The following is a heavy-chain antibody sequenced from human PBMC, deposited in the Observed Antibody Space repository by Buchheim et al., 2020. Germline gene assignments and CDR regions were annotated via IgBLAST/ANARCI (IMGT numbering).Heavy chain of an antibody. V-gene: IGHV3-48*03. J-gene: IGHJ5*02. CDR3: ARGDKVGSVDP. CDR1: GFSFSSYE. CDR2: ISPSGHII. Sequence: EVQLVESGGDLVQPGGSLRLSCAASGFSFSSYEMTWVRQAPGKGLQWVSYISPSGHIIKEGDSVKGRFTISRDNAKNSLYLQMNNLRAEDTGVYYCARGDKVGSVDPWGQGTL. D-gene: IGHD3-10*01.